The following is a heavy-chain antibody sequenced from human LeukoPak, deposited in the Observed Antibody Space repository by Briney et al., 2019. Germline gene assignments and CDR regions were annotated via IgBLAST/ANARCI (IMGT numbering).Heavy chain of an antibody. V-gene: IGHV3-20*04. CDR2: INWNGGST. CDR3: ARVGYSSGHYYFDY. CDR1: GFTFDDYG. J-gene: IGHJ4*02. D-gene: IGHD6-19*01. Sequence: GGSLRLSCAASGFTFDDYGMSWVRQAPGKGLEWVSGINWNGGSTGYADSVKGRFTISRDNAKNSLYLQMNSLRAADTALYYCARVGYSSGHYYFDYWGQGTLVTVSS.